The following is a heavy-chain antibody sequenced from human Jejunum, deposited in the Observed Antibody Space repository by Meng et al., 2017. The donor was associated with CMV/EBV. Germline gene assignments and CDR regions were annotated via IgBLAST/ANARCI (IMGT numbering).Heavy chain of an antibody. Sequence: EPHQGRVSPSETLSPPSPAFAGSLRSGYHHWGGMRQSPGKGLVWIGSIYKRGRTTYNPSLQSRVTMSVDTSNNQLSLKMPCVTAADTAVYYCARDQVAGTLLGKFDSWGQGTLVTVSS. J-gene: IGHJ5*01. CDR3: ARDQVAGTLLGKFDS. CDR2: IYKRGRT. V-gene: IGHV4-39*07. D-gene: IGHD3-10*01. CDR1: AGSLRSGYHH.